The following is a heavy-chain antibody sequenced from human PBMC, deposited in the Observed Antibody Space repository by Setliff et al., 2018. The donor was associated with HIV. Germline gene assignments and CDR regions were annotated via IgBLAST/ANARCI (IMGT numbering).Heavy chain of an antibody. V-gene: IGHV4-34*01. CDR1: GGSFSGYY. Sequence: PSETLSLTCAVYGGSFSGYYWSWIRQPPGKGLEWIGAINHSGSTNYNPSLKSRVTISVDRSKTQFSLKLSSVTAADTAVYYCARSPLYSGYERYYFDYWGQGTLVTVSS. CDR3: ARSPLYSGYERYYFDY. CDR2: INHSGST. J-gene: IGHJ4*02. D-gene: IGHD5-12*01.